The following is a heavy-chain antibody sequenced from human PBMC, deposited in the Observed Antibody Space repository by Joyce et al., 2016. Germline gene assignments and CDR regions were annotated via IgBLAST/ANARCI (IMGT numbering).Heavy chain of an antibody. CDR2: IISGGNT. CDR3: AKSQGYMDG. Sequence: EVQLSESGGGLVQPGGSMRLSWQASGFTFGRFGIGWDRQDPVKGLERVSDIISGGNTDYAASAKGHFTISRDNSKNTLYLQMNSLRAEDTAVYYGAKSQGYMDGWGKGTTVTVSS. V-gene: IGHV3-23*01. J-gene: IGHJ6*03. CDR1: GFTFGRFG.